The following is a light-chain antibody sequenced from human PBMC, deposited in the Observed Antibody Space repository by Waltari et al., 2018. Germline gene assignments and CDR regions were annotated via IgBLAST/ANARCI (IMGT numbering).Light chain of an antibody. CDR3: QQYNSYSRT. CDR1: QSVNSW. J-gene: IGKJ2*01. CDR2: KAS. Sequence: DIQMTQSPSTLSASVGDRVTITCRASQSVNSWLAWFQQKRGKAPKLLIYKASTLESGVPSRVSGSGSGTEFTLTISSLQPDDFATYYCQQYNSYSRTFGQGTKLEIK. V-gene: IGKV1-5*03.